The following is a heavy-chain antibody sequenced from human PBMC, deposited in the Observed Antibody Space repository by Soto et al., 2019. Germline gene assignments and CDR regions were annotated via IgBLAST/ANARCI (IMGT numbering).Heavy chain of an antibody. CDR3: AKDLEDYDFWSGS. CDR2: ISGSGGST. Sequence: GGSLRLSCAASGFTFSSYAMSWVRQAPGKGLEWVSAISGSGGSTYYAGSVKGRFTISRDNSKNTLYLQMNSLRAEDTAVYYCAKDLEDYDFWSGSWGQGTLVTVSS. V-gene: IGHV3-23*01. D-gene: IGHD3-3*01. CDR1: GFTFSSYA. J-gene: IGHJ4*02.